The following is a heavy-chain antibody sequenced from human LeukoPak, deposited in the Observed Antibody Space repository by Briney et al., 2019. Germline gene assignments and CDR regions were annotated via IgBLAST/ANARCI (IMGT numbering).Heavy chain of an antibody. Sequence: GASVKVSCKASGYTFTSYDINWVRQATGQGLEWMGWMNPNSGNTGYAQKFQGRVTITRNTSISTAYMELSSLRSEDTAVYYCARGESGYSSWYRRSDFDYWGQGTLVTVSS. CDR1: GYTFTSYD. CDR2: MNPNSGNT. V-gene: IGHV1-8*03. J-gene: IGHJ4*02. D-gene: IGHD6-13*01. CDR3: ARGESGYSSWYRRSDFDY.